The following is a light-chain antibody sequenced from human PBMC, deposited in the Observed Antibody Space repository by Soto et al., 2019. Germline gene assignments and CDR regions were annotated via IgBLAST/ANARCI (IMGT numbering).Light chain of an antibody. CDR3: CSYAGTYTWV. V-gene: IGLV2-11*01. CDR2: DVS. CDR1: SSDVGDYNS. J-gene: IGLJ3*02. Sequence: QSVLTQPRSVSGSPGQSVTVSCIGTSSDVGDYNSVSWYQQHPGKAPKLMIYDVSKRPSGVPDRFSGSKSANTASLTISGLQAEDEADYFCCSYAGTYTWVFGGGTKLTVL.